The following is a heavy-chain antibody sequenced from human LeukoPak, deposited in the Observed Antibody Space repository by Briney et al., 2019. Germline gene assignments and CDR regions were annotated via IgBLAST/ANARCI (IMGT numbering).Heavy chain of an antibody. CDR2: FDPEDGET. J-gene: IGHJ5*02. V-gene: IGHV1-24*01. Sequence: ASVKVSCKVSGYTLTELSMHWVRQAPGKGLEWMGGFDPEDGETIYAQKFQGRVTMTEDTSTDTAYMELSSLRSEDTAVYYCATLIVGATGDWFDPWGQGTLVTVSS. D-gene: IGHD1-26*01. CDR1: GYTLTELS. CDR3: ATLIVGATGDWFDP.